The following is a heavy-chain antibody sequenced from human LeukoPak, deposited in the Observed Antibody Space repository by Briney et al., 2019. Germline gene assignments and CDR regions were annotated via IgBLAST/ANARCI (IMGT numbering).Heavy chain of an antibody. CDR2: IYSGGNT. D-gene: IGHD6-19*01. CDR1: GGSISNYY. J-gene: IGHJ4*02. V-gene: IGHV4-4*07. CDR3: ARPRSSSGWDGDFDY. Sequence: SETLSLTCTVSGGSISNYYWSWIRQPAGKALEWIGRIYSGGNTNYNPSLKSRVTMSVDTSKNQFSLKLSSVTAADTAMYYCARPRSSSGWDGDFDYWGQGTLVSVSS.